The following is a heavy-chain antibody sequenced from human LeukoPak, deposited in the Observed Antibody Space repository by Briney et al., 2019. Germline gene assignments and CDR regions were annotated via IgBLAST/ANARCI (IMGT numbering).Heavy chain of an antibody. V-gene: IGHV4-59*01. CDR3: AGLSRSAWYYDY. D-gene: IGHD6-19*01. J-gene: IGHJ4*02. CDR2: IYYSGSA. CDR1: GGSISSYY. Sequence: SETLSLTCTVSGGSISSYYWSWIRQPPGKGLEWIGYIYYSGSATYNPSLKSRVTISLNTSKNQFSLKLSSVTAADTALYYCAGLSRSAWYYDYWGQGTLVIVSS.